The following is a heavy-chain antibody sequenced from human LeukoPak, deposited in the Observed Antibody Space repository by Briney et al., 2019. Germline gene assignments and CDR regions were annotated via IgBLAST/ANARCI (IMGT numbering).Heavy chain of an antibody. CDR2: INHSGST. CDR1: GGSFSSYY. V-gene: IGHV4-34*01. CDR3: ARYNPTLGDLNWFDP. J-gene: IGHJ5*02. D-gene: IGHD1-1*01. Sequence: SETLSLTCAVYGGSFSSYYWSWIRQPPGKGLEWIGEINHSGSTNYNPSLKSRVTISVDKSKNQFSLKLSSVTAADTAVYYCARYNPTLGDLNWFDPCGQGTLVTVSS.